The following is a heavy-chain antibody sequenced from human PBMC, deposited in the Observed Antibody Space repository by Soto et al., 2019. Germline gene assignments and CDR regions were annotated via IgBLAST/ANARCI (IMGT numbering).Heavy chain of an antibody. CDR2: IIPIFGTA. V-gene: IGHV1-69*01. D-gene: IGHD3-16*01. J-gene: IGHJ3*02. Sequence: QVQLVQSGAEVKKPGSSVKVSCKASGGTFSSYAISWVRQAPGQGLEWIGGIIPIFGTANYAQKFQGRVTITADESTSTAYTELSSLRSEDTAVYYCARDSLIGGAFDIWGQGTMVTVSS. CDR3: ARDSLIGGAFDI. CDR1: GGTFSSYA.